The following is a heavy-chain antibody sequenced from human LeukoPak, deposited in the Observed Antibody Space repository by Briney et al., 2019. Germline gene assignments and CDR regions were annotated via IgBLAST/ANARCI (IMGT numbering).Heavy chain of an antibody. CDR3: ASWGSGWYPDYFDY. J-gene: IGHJ4*02. Sequence: ASVKVSCKASGYTFTNYGISWVRQAPGQGLEWMGWISAYNGNTNYAQKLQGRVTMTTATSTTTAYMELRSLRSDDTAVYYCASWGSGWYPDYFDYWGQGTLVTVSS. D-gene: IGHD6-19*01. CDR1: GYTFTNYG. CDR2: ISAYNGNT. V-gene: IGHV1-18*01.